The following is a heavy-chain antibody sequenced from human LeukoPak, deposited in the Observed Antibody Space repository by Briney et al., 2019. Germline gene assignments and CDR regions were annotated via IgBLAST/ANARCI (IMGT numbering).Heavy chain of an antibody. CDR3: ASAYGGLLDY. J-gene: IGHJ4*02. CDR2: IDSSGSTI. D-gene: IGHD3-16*01. Sequence: PGGSLRLSCAASGFTFSSYEMTWVRQAPGKGLERVSYIDSSGSTIYYADSVKGRFSISRDNAKKSLYLQMNSLRVEDTAVYYCASAYGGLLDYWGQGTLVTVSS. CDR1: GFTFSSYE. V-gene: IGHV3-48*03.